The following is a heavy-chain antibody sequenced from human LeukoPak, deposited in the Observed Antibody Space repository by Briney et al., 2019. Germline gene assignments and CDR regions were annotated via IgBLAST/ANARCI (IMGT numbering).Heavy chain of an antibody. J-gene: IGHJ4*02. V-gene: IGHV1-46*01. D-gene: IGHD6-19*01. CDR3: ASSSGWYPFDY. CDR2: INPSGGST. Sequence: AASVKVSCKASGYTFTSYYMHWVRQAPGQGLEWMGIINPSGGSTSYAQKFQGRVTMTRDTSTSTVYMELSSLRSEDMAVYYCASSSGWYPFDYWGQGTLVTVSS. CDR1: GYTFTSYY.